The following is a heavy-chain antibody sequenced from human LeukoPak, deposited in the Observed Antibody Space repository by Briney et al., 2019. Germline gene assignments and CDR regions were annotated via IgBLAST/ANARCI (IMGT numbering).Heavy chain of an antibody. CDR1: GGSISSSSYY. CDR2: IYYSGST. Sequence: PSETLSLTCTVSGGSISSSSYYWGWIRQPPGKGLEWIGSIYYSGSTYYNPSLKSRVTISVDTSKNQFSLKLSSVTAADTAVYYCARVVWGGSYLSYYYYYMDVWGKGTTVTVSS. D-gene: IGHD1-26*01. V-gene: IGHV4-39*07. J-gene: IGHJ6*03. CDR3: ARVVWGGSYLSYYYYYMDV.